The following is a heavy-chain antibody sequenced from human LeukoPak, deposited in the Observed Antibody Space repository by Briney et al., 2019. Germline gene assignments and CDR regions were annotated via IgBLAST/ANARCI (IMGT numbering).Heavy chain of an antibody. CDR2: ISSTSNTI. Sequence: GGSLRLSCAASGFTFSPYSMNWVRQAPGKGLEWVSYISSTSNTIYYADSVKGRFTLSRDNAKNSLYLQMNSLRDEDTAVYYCASHSSSWYGFDYWGQGTLVTVSS. D-gene: IGHD6-13*01. CDR3: ASHSSSWYGFDY. CDR1: GFTFSPYS. J-gene: IGHJ4*02. V-gene: IGHV3-48*02.